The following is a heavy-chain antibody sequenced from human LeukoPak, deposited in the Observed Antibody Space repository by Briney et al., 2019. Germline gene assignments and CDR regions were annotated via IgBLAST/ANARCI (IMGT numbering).Heavy chain of an antibody. Sequence: SQTLPLTCTVSGGSISSGGYYWSWIRQPPGKGLEWIGYIYHSGSTYYNPSLKSRVTISVDRSKNQFSLKLSSVTAADTAVYYCARDGRGCSSTSCYNREDAFDIWGQGTMVTVSS. CDR3: ARDGRGCSSTSCYNREDAFDI. V-gene: IGHV4-30-2*01. J-gene: IGHJ3*02. CDR1: GGSISSGGYY. D-gene: IGHD2-2*02. CDR2: IYHSGST.